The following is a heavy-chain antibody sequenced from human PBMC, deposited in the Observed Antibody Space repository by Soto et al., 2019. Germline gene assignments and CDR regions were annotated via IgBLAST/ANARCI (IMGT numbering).Heavy chain of an antibody. CDR3: AKRTSVTTWGESDY. Sequence: QVQVMQSGAEVKKPGDSVKVSCKTSGYIFSDYGINWVRQAPGQGLGWMGWISGYSGNANLAQKFQGRVTMTTDKSTRTAYMELRRLRSDDTAVYYCAKRTSVTTWGESDYWGQGTLVTVSS. D-gene: IGHD4-17*01. CDR2: ISGYSGNA. CDR1: GYIFSDYG. J-gene: IGHJ4*02. V-gene: IGHV1-18*04.